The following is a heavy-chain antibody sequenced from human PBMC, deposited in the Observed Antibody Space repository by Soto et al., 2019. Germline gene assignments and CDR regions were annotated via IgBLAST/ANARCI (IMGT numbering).Heavy chain of an antibody. V-gene: IGHV4-39*01. J-gene: IGHJ6*02. CDR2: IYSIGST. CDR3: RRSSRYSTDV. D-gene: IGHD6-13*01. Sequence: QLQLQESGPGLVKLSETLCLTCTVSGGSISSSSNWGWIRQPPGKGLEWIGSIYSIGSTYYNQSLKSRVTISVDTSKNQFSLKLSSVTAADTAVYYCRRSSRYSTDVWGQGTTVTVSS. CDR1: GGSISSSSN.